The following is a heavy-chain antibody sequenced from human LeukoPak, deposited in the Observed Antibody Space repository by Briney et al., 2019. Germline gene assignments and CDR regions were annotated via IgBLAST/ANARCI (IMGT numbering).Heavy chain of an antibody. Sequence: SETLSLTCTVSGGSISSHYWSWIRQPPGEGLEWVGYIYYSGSTNYNPSLKSRVTISVGTSKDQFSLTLSFVTAADQGVYYCARGRTISSGWFPYYYGSSGYPFDYWGQGTLVTVSS. CDR1: GGSISSHY. V-gene: IGHV4-59*11. D-gene: IGHD3-22*01. CDR3: ARGRTISSGWFPYYYGSSGYPFDY. CDR2: IYYSGST. J-gene: IGHJ4*02.